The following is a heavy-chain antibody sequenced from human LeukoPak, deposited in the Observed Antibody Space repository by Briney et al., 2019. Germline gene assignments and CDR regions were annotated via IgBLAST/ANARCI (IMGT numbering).Heavy chain of an antibody. CDR1: GGSFSGYY. D-gene: IGHD2-15*01. Sequence: SETLSLTCAVYGGSFSGYYWSWIRQPPGKGLEWVGEINHSGSTNYNPSLKSRVTISVDTSKNQSSLKLSSVTAADTAVYYCARNAPLGYCSGGSCHSHYYYGMDVWGKGTTVTVSS. J-gene: IGHJ6*04. CDR3: ARNAPLGYCSGGSCHSHYYYGMDV. CDR2: INHSGST. V-gene: IGHV4-34*01.